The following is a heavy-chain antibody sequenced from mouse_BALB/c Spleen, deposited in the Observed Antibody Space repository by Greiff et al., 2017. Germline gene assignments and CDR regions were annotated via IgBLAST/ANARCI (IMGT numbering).Heavy chain of an antibody. CDR2: ISNGGGST. CDR1: VFTFSSYT. V-gene: IGHV5-12-2*01. CDR3: ARRRDSPYYAMDY. J-gene: IGHJ4*01. Sequence: EVQGVESGGGLVQPGGSLKLSCAASVFTFSSYTMSWVRQTPEKRLEWVAYISNGGGSTYYPDTVKGRFTISRDNAKNTLYLQMSSLKSEDTAMYYCARRRDSPYYAMDYWGQGTSVTVSS.